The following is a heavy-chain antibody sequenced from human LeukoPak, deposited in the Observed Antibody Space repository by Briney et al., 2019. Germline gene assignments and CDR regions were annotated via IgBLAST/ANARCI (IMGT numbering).Heavy chain of an antibody. CDR1: GFIFSNHA. Sequence: PGGSLRLSCAASGFIFSNHAMTWVRQAPGKGLEYVSTINAVDADTYYADAVKGRFTVSRDNSKNTLYLQTNSLRADDTAVYYCAKQFLGANWGQGTLVTVSS. D-gene: IGHD4/OR15-4a*01. CDR2: INAVDADT. CDR3: AKQFLGAN. J-gene: IGHJ4*02. V-gene: IGHV3-23*01.